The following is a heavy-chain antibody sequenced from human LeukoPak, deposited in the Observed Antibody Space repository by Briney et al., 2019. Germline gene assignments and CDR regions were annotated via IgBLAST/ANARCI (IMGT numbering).Heavy chain of an antibody. CDR1: GYPSSSYS. D-gene: IGHD2/OR15-2a*01. Sequence: PGGSLRLSCVASGYPSSSYSMNWIRQAPGKGLEWVSYISVSGGVRSYADSVKGRFTISRDDARNSLYLQMNSLKDEDTAVYYCARDRGYFYDQLGYWGQGTLVTVSS. CDR3: ARDRGYFYDQLGY. CDR2: ISVSGGVR. V-gene: IGHV3-48*02. J-gene: IGHJ4*02.